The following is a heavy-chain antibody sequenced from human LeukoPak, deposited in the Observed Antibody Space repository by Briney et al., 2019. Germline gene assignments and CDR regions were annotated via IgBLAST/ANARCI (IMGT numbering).Heavy chain of an antibody. CDR2: IYSGGST. CDR1: GFTVSSNY. CDR3: SMVRTIYYFDY. D-gene: IGHD4/OR15-4a*01. Sequence: PGGSLRLSCAASGFTVSSNYMSWVRQAPGKGLEWVSVIYSGGSTYYADSVKGRFTISRDNSKNTLYLQMNSLRAEDTAVYYCSMVRTIYYFDYWGQGTLVTVSS. V-gene: IGHV3-53*01. J-gene: IGHJ4*02.